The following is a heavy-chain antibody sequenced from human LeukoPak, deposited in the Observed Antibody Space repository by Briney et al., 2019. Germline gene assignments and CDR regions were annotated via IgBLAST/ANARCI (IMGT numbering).Heavy chain of an antibody. Sequence: ASVKVSCKASGYTFTSYGISWVRQAPGQGLEWMGWISAYNGNTNYAQKLQGRVTMTTDTSTSTAYMELRSLRSDDTAVYYCARDAGYFDWLSGFDYWGRGTLVTVSS. CDR1: GYTFTSYG. J-gene: IGHJ4*02. CDR2: ISAYNGNT. V-gene: IGHV1-18*01. CDR3: ARDAGYFDWLSGFDY. D-gene: IGHD3-9*01.